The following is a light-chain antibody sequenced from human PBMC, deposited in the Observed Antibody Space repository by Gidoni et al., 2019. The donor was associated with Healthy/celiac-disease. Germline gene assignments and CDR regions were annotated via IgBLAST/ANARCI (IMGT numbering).Light chain of an antibody. Sequence: DIVMTQSTDSLAVSLGERATINCKSSQSVLYSSNNKNYLAWYQHKPGQPPKLLIYWASTRESGVPDRFSGSGSGTDFTLTISSLQAEDVAVYYCQQYYSTPPTFGGGTKLEIK. J-gene: IGKJ4*01. CDR2: WAS. CDR1: QSVLYSSNNKNY. V-gene: IGKV4-1*01. CDR3: QQYYSTPPT.